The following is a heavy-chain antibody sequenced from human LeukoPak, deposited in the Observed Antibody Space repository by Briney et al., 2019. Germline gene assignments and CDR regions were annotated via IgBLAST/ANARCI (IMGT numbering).Heavy chain of an antibody. V-gene: IGHV3-21*01. CDR1: GFTFSISS. J-gene: IGHJ4*02. D-gene: IGHD1-1*01. Sequence: GSLRLSCAASGFTFSISSINWVRQAPGRGLEWVSSIDPTSDYIYYANSMKGRFTISRDNAKNSVYLQMNSLSAEDTAVYYCVRLTTGTSSYYFDYWGQGTLVTVSS. CDR2: IDPTSDYI. CDR3: VRLTTGTSSYYFDY.